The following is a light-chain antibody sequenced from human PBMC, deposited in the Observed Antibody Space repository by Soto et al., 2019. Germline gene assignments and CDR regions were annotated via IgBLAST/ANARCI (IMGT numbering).Light chain of an antibody. CDR1: SSDVGGYNY. CDR3: SSYAGSSYV. J-gene: IGLJ1*01. Sequence: QSALTQPPSASGSPGQSVTISCTGTSSDVGGYNYVSWYQHHPGKAPKLMIYEVSKRPSGVPDRFSGSKSGNTASLTVSVLQAEDEADYCCSSYAGSSYVFGTGTKLTVL. CDR2: EVS. V-gene: IGLV2-8*01.